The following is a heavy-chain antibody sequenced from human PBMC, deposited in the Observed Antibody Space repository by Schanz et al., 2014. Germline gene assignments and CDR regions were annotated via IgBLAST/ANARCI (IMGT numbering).Heavy chain of an antibody. Sequence: QVQLVESGGGVVQPGRSLRLSCAASGFTFSSYGMHWVRQAPGKGLEWVAVIWYDGSNKYYADSVKGRFTISRDNSKNTVYLQMNSLQTEDTAVYSCTADLWFGAVWGVWWGQGTLVTVSS. V-gene: IGHV3-33*01. CDR2: IWYDGSNK. CDR1: GFTFSSYG. CDR3: TADLWFGAVWGVW. D-gene: IGHD3-10*01. J-gene: IGHJ4*02.